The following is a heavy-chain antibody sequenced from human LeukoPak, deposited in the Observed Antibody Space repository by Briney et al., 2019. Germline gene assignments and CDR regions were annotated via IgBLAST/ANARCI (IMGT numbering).Heavy chain of an antibody. Sequence: GGSLRLSCAASGFTFSSYAMSWVRQAPGKGLEWVSGISGRGGSAHYADSVKGRFTISRDNSKNTLYLQMNSLRAEDTAVYYCARSVREYCSTSSCPPYYSDFWGQGTLVAVSS. J-gene: IGHJ4*02. V-gene: IGHV3-23*01. D-gene: IGHD2-2*01. CDR1: GFTFSSYA. CDR3: ARSVREYCSTSSCPPYYSDF. CDR2: ISGRGGSA.